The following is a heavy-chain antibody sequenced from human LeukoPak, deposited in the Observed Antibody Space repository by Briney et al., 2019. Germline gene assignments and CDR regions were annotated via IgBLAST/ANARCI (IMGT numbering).Heavy chain of an antibody. CDR3: ARLVSSGWLTQRGYFDY. V-gene: IGHV4-38-2*01. Sequence: SETLSLTCAVSGYSISSGYYWGWIRQPPGKGLEWIGIIHHSGSTYYNPSLKSRVTISVDTSKNQFALKLSSVTAADTAVYYCARLVSSGWLTQRGYFDYWGQGTLVTVSS. J-gene: IGHJ4*02. D-gene: IGHD6-19*01. CDR1: GYSISSGYY. CDR2: IHHSGST.